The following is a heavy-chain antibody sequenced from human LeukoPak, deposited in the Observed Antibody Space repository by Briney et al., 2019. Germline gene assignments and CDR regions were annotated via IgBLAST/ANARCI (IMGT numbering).Heavy chain of an antibody. D-gene: IGHD3-10*01. J-gene: IGHJ4*02. CDR3: ARDSVSMDY. CDR1: GLTLSSNY. Sequence: GGSLRLSCAASGLTLSSNYMSWVRQAPGKGLEWVSVIYSGGSTFYADSVKGRFTISRDNSKNSLYLQMNSLRAEDTAVYYCARDSVSMDYWGQGTLVNVSS. V-gene: IGHV3-53*01. CDR2: IYSGGST.